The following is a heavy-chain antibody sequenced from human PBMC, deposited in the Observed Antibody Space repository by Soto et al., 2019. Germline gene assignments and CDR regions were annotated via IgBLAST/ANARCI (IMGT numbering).Heavy chain of an antibody. CDR1: SGSISGFY. Sequence: PSETLSLTCTVSSGSISGFYWGWIRQPPGKGLECIGYIYYRGITNYNPSLQSRVTISVDTSKNQFSLKLTSVTAADTAVYYCARVGSTTPFDSWGQGTLVTVSS. D-gene: IGHD1-26*01. V-gene: IGHV4-59*01. J-gene: IGHJ4*02. CDR2: IYYRGIT. CDR3: ARVGSTTPFDS.